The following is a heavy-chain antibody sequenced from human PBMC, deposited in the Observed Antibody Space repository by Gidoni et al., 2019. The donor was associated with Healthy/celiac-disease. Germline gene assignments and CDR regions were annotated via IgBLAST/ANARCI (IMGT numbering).Heavy chain of an antibody. CDR3: AREWLRLFDI. V-gene: IGHV3-33*01. CDR1: GFTFSSYG. Sequence: QVQLVESGGGVVQPGRSRRLSCAASGFTFSSYGMHWVRQAPGKGLEGVAVIWYDGSNKYYADSVKGRFTISRDNSKNTLYLQMNSLRAEDTAVYYCAREWLRLFDIWGQGTMVTVSS. D-gene: IGHD2-21*02. CDR2: IWYDGSNK. J-gene: IGHJ3*02.